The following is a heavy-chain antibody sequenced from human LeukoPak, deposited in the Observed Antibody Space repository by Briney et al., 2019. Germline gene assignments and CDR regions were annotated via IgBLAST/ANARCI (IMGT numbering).Heavy chain of an antibody. CDR1: GGSISSYY. Sequence: SETLSLTCTVSGGSISSYYWSWIRQPAGKGLEWIGRIYNSGTTNYNPSLKSRVTMSVDTSKNHLSLKLSSVTAADTAVYYCAREYSGSYWTGYYLDYWGQGTLVTVSS. V-gene: IGHV4-4*07. D-gene: IGHD1-26*01. CDR2: IYNSGTT. J-gene: IGHJ4*02. CDR3: AREYSGSYWTGYYLDY.